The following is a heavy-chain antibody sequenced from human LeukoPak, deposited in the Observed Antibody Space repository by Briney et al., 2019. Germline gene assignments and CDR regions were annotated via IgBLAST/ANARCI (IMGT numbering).Heavy chain of an antibody. CDR2: ISSSSSYT. Sequence: GGSLRLSCAASGFTFSDYYMSWIRRAPGKGLEWVSYISSSSSYTNYADSVKGRFTISRDNAKNSLYLQMNSLRAEDTAVYYCARELTYYDILTGYYSSAFDIWGQGTMVTVSS. J-gene: IGHJ3*02. CDR3: ARELTYYDILTGYYSSAFDI. D-gene: IGHD3-9*01. V-gene: IGHV3-11*06. CDR1: GFTFSDYY.